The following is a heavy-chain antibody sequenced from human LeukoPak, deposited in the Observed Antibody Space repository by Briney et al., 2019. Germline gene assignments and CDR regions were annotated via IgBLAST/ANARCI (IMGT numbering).Heavy chain of an antibody. D-gene: IGHD3-10*01. CDR2: IYTSGST. V-gene: IGHV4-4*07. CDR1: GGSISSYY. Sequence: PSETLSLTCTVSGGSISSYYWSWIRQPAGKGLERIGRIYTSGSTNYNPSLKSRVTISVDTSKKQFSLKLSSVTAADTAVYYCAGNYYGSGSYYSEDRYWGQGTLVTVSS. CDR3: AGNYYGSGSYYSEDRY. J-gene: IGHJ4*02.